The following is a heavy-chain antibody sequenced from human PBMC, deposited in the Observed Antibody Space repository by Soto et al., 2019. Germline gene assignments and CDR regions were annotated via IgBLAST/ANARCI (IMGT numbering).Heavy chain of an antibody. Sequence: QVQLQESGPGLVKPSQTLSLTCTVSGGSISSGGYYWSWIRQHPGKGLEWIGYIYYSGSTYYNPSLKSRVTRSVDTSKNQCSLKLTSVTAADTAVYYCAGYCSSTSCYTGTAYWGQGTLVTVSS. V-gene: IGHV4-31*03. CDR1: GGSISSGGYY. J-gene: IGHJ4*02. CDR2: IYYSGST. D-gene: IGHD2-2*02. CDR3: AGYCSSTSCYTGTAY.